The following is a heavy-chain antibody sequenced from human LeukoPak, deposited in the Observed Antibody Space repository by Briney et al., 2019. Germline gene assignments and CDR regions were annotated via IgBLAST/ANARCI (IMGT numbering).Heavy chain of an antibody. CDR2: ISYDGSNK. J-gene: IGHJ6*02. CDR1: GFTFSSYG. CDR3: AKDYGDQSYYYYGMDV. V-gene: IGHV3-30*18. Sequence: QPGRSLRLSCAASGFTFSSYGMHWVRQAPGKGLEWVAVISYDGSNKYYADSVKGRFTISRDNSKNTLYLQMNSLRAEDTAVYYCAKDYGDQSYYYYGMDVWGQGTLVTVSS. D-gene: IGHD4-17*01.